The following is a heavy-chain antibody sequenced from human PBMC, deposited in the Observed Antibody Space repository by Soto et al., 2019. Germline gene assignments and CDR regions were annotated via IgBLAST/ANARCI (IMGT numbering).Heavy chain of an antibody. Sequence: GGSLRLSCAASGFTFSSYAMHWVRQAPGKGLEWVAVISYDGSNKYYADSVKGRFTISRDNSKNTLYLQMNSLRAEDTAVYYCARDRARTQLWFRMDHYCGMDVWGQGTTVTVSS. CDR3: ARDRARTQLWFRMDHYCGMDV. V-gene: IGHV3-30-3*01. CDR2: ISYDGSNK. D-gene: IGHD5-18*01. CDR1: GFTFSSYA. J-gene: IGHJ6*02.